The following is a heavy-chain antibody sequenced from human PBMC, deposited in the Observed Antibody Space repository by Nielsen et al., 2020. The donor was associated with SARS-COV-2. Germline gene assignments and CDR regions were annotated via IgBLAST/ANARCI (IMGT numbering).Heavy chain of an antibody. CDR1: GFTFDDYA. Sequence: SLKISYAASGFTFDDYAMHWVRQAPGKGLEWVSGISWNSGSIGYADSVKGRFTISRDNAKNSLYLQMNSLRAEDTALYYCAKLGGSGSYDYYYGMDVWGQGTTVTVSS. CDR2: ISWNSGSI. D-gene: IGHD3-10*01. J-gene: IGHJ6*02. V-gene: IGHV3-9*01. CDR3: AKLGGSGSYDYYYGMDV.